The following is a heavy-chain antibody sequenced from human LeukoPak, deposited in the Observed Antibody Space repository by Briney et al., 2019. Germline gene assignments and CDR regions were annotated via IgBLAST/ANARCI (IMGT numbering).Heavy chain of an antibody. CDR2: ISSSSSYI. Sequence: GGSLRLSCAASGFTFSSYSMNWVRQAPGKGLEWVSSISSSSSYIYYADSVKGRFTISRDNAKNSLYLQMNSLRAEDTAVYYCARGLGNGGRNRYYFDYWGQGTLVTVSS. CDR3: ARGLGNGGRNRYYFDY. J-gene: IGHJ4*02. CDR1: GFTFSSYS. D-gene: IGHD3-16*01. V-gene: IGHV3-21*01.